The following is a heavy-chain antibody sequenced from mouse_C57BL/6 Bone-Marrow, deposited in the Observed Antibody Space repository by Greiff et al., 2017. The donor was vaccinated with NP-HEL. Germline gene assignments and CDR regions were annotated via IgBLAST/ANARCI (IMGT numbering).Heavy chain of an antibody. Sequence: QVQLQQSGAELVRPGTSVKVSCKASGYAFTNYLIEWVKQRPGQGLEWIGVINPGSGGTNYNEKFKGKATLTADKSSSTAYMQLSSLTSEDSAVYFCARIGVGLWHYWGQGTTLTVSS. V-gene: IGHV1-54*01. CDR3: ARIGVGLWHY. J-gene: IGHJ2*01. CDR2: INPGSGGT. CDR1: GYAFTNYL. D-gene: IGHD3-3*01.